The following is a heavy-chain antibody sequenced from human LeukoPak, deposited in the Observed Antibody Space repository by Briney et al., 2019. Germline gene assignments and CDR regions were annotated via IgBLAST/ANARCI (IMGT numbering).Heavy chain of an antibody. D-gene: IGHD3-3*01. Sequence: SETLSLTCAVYGGSFSGYYWSWIRQPPGKGLEWIGEINHSGSTNYNPSLKSRVTISVDTSKNQFSLQLSSVTAADTAVYYCARGLFDFWSGRRPYFDYWGQGTLVTVSS. CDR3: ARGLFDFWSGRRPYFDY. CDR2: INHSGST. V-gene: IGHV4-34*01. J-gene: IGHJ4*02. CDR1: GGSFSGYY.